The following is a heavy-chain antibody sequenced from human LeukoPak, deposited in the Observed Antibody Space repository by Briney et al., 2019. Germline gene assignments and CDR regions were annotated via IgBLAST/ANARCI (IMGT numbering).Heavy chain of an antibody. D-gene: IGHD5-18*01. CDR1: GFTFSNYV. CDR2: ISYHGSDI. V-gene: IGHV3-30-3*01. J-gene: IGHJ3*02. Sequence: GGSLRLSCVASGFTFSNYVIHWVRQAPGKGLEWVAVISYHGSDIYYADSVRGRFTISRDNSKNTLYLQMNSLRAEDTAVYYCASRNVDTAMVSLPNDAFDIWGQGTMVTVSS. CDR3: ASRNVDTAMVSLPNDAFDI.